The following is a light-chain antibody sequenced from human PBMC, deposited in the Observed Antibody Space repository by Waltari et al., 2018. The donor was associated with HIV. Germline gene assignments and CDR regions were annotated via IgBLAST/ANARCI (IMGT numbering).Light chain of an antibody. CDR1: SSDIRTSNH. Sequence: QSALTQPASVSGSLGQSITISCIGSSSDIRTSNHVSWYQQYPDKAPLLLIRDVNTRHSGIPFRFSASKSGKTATLTISGLQAEDEADYYCSSYITTGTILFGGGTKVTVL. V-gene: IGLV2-14*03. CDR2: DVN. CDR3: SSYITTGTIL. J-gene: IGLJ3*02.